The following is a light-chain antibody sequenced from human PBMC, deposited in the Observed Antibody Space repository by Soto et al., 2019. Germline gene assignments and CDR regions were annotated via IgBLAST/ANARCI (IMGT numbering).Light chain of an antibody. V-gene: IGKV3-15*01. CDR2: GAS. J-gene: IGKJ2*01. CDR3: QQGHNWPLT. CDR1: QSISSE. Sequence: EIVMTQSPATLSVSPGERATLSCRASQSISSELAWYQQKPGQPPRLLIYGASTRATGVPARFTGSGSGSDFTLTISGLQSEDFAVYYCQQGHNWPLTLGQVTTLEI.